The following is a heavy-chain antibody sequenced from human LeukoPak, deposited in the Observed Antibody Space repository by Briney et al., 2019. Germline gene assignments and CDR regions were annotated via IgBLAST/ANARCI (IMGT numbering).Heavy chain of an antibody. CDR1: GYSISSGYY. CDR3: ARDEAATVTTDY. V-gene: IGHV4-38-2*02. Sequence: SETLSLTCTVSGYSISSGYYWGWIRQPPGKGLEWIGSIYHSGSTYYNPSLKSRVTISVDTSKNQFSLKLSSVTAADTAVYYCARDEAATVTTDYWGQGTLVTVSS. CDR2: IYHSGST. J-gene: IGHJ4*02. D-gene: IGHD4-17*01.